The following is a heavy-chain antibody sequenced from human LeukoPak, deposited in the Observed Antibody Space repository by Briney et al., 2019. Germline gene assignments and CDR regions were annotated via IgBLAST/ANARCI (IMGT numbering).Heavy chain of an antibody. CDR2: IYYGGSS. CDR3: ARDWIDIVVVQAAGYGMDV. Sequence: PSETLSLTCTVSGGSISTSSYYWGWIRQPPGKGLDWVGSIYYGGSSYYNPSLRSRVSISVDTSKNQFSLKLTSVTAADTAVYYCARDWIDIVVVQAAGYGMDVWGQGTTVTVSS. CDR1: GGSISTSSYY. V-gene: IGHV4-39*02. D-gene: IGHD2-2*01. J-gene: IGHJ6*02.